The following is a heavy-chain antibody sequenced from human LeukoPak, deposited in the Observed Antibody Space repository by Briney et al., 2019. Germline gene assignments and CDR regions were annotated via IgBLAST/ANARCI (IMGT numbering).Heavy chain of an antibody. CDR1: GDSISTYY. V-gene: IGHV4-59*01. CDR2: IYHSGST. D-gene: IGHD4-11*01. Sequence: SETLSLTCTVSGDSISTYYWSWIGQPPGKGLEWIGYIYHSGSTNYNPSLKSRVSISVDTSKNQFSLKLSSVTAADTAVYYCARERYSNYNWFDPWGQGTLVTVSS. CDR3: ARERYSNYNWFDP. J-gene: IGHJ5*02.